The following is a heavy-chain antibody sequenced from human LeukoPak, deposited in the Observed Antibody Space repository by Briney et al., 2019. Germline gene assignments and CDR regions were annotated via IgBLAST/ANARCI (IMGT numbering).Heavy chain of an antibody. D-gene: IGHD6-19*01. V-gene: IGHV3-23*01. CDR3: AKDSPSIAVAGNFDY. CDR1: GFPFSSYA. Sequence: GGSLRLSCAASGFPFSSYAMSWVRQAPGKGVEWVSGISGTGGSTNYADSVKGRFTISRDNSMNTLYLQMNSLRAEDTAVYYCAKDSPSIAVAGNFDYWGQGTLVTVSS. CDR2: ISGTGGST. J-gene: IGHJ4*02.